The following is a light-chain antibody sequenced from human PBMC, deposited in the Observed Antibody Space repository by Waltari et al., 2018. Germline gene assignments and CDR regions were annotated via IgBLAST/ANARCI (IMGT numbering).Light chain of an antibody. CDR2: GAS. V-gene: IGKV3-20*01. Sequence: IVLTQSPGPLSLSPGERATPSCRASQTVRTTYLAWYQQKPGQAPTLLIYGASSRATGIPDRFSGSGSGTDFSLTISSLEPEDFAVYYCQQYDSSPLTFGGGTKVEIK. CDR1: QTVRTTY. J-gene: IGKJ4*01. CDR3: QQYDSSPLT.